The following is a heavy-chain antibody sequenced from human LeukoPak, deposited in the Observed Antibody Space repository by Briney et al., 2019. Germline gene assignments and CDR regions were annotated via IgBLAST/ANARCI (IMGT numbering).Heavy chain of an antibody. CDR2: IYYSGST. Sequence: PSETLSLTCTVSGGSISSSSYYWGCIRQPPGKGLEWIGSIYYSGSTYYNPSLKSRVTISVDTSKNQFSLKLSSATAADTAVYYCASPLTPSLSIAAAGTAVDAFDIWGQGTMVTVSS. J-gene: IGHJ3*02. CDR1: GGSISSSSYY. CDR3: ASPLTPSLSIAAAGTAVDAFDI. D-gene: IGHD6-13*01. V-gene: IGHV4-39*01.